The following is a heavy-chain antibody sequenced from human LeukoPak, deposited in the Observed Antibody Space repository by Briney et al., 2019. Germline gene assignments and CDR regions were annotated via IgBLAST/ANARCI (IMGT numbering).Heavy chain of an antibody. CDR1: GFTFRNYV. CDR3: AREGYYGSGSPPSLYFDY. V-gene: IGHV3-30-3*01. D-gene: IGHD3-10*01. Sequence: AGGSLRLSCAASGFTFRNYVIHWVRQAPGKGLEWVAVTSSDLNVKLYADSVKGRFTISRDNSRSTLYLQMNSLRPEDTAIHYCAREGYYGSGSPPSLYFDYWGQGTLVTVSS. CDR2: TSSDLNVK. J-gene: IGHJ4*02.